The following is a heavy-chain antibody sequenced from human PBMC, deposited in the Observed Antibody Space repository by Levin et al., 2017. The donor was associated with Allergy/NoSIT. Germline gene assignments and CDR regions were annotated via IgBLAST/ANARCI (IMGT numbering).Heavy chain of an antibody. J-gene: IGHJ5*02. CDR3: ARSAHVTVIPAAIFAFDP. Sequence: SETLSLTCTVSGGSISSYYWSWIRQSPGKRPEWIGYIHYTGYTNYSPSLKSRVTISLDTSKNQFSLKLTSVTAADTAVYSCARSAHVTVIPAAIFAFDPWGQGILVPVSS. D-gene: IGHD2-2*01. V-gene: IGHV4-59*08. CDR1: GGSISSYY. CDR2: IHYTGYT.